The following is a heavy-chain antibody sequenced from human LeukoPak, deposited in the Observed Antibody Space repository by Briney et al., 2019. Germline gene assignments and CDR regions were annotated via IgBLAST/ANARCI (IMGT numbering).Heavy chain of an antibody. D-gene: IGHD6-6*01. V-gene: IGHV4-59*06. CDR2: IYYSGST. CDR1: GGSISSYY. J-gene: IGHJ4*02. CDR3: ARLSDSSSSLDY. Sequence: PSETLSLTCTVSGGSISSYYWSWIRQPPGKGLEWIGYIYYSGSTYYNPSLKSRVTISVDTSKNQFSLKLSSVTAADTAAYFCARLSDSSSSLDYWGQGTLVTVSS.